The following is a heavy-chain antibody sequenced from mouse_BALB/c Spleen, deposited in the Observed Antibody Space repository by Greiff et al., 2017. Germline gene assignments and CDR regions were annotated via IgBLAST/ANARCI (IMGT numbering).Heavy chain of an antibody. CDR3: ARASYGSRKEDYFDY. CDR2: ISYSGST. CDR1: GSSITSDYA. V-gene: IGHV3-2*02. J-gene: IGHJ2*01. D-gene: IGHD1-1*01. Sequence: EVKLQESGPGLVKPSQSLSLTCTVTGSSITSDYAWNWIRQFPGNKLEWMGYISYSGSTSYNPSLKSRISITRDTSKNQFFLQLNSVTTEDTATYYCARASYGSRKEDYFDYWGQGTTRTVSS.